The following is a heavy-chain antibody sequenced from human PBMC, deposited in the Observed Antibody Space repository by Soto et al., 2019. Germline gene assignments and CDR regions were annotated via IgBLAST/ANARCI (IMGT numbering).Heavy chain of an antibody. J-gene: IGHJ1*01. D-gene: IGHD4-17*01. Sequence: GGSLRLSCAASGFTFSSYAMSWVRQAPGKGLEWVSAISGSGGSTYYADSVKGRFTISRDNSKNTLYLQMNSLRAEDTAVYYCAATYYGDYVKGEYFQHWGQGTLVTVSS. V-gene: IGHV3-23*01. CDR3: AATYYGDYVKGEYFQH. CDR1: GFTFSSYA. CDR2: ISGSGGST.